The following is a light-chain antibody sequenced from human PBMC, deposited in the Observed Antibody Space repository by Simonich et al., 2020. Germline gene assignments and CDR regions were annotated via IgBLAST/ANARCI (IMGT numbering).Light chain of an antibody. V-gene: IGLV2-14*01. J-gene: IGLJ2*01. Sequence: QSALTKPASVSGSPGQSTTISCTGTSSDVGGYNYVSWYQQHQGKAPKLMIYDVSKQPSGVSKRFSGSKSGNTASLTISGLQAEDEADYYCSSDTSSSIVVFGGGTKLTVL. CDR2: DVS. CDR1: SSDVGGYNY. CDR3: SSDTSSSIVV.